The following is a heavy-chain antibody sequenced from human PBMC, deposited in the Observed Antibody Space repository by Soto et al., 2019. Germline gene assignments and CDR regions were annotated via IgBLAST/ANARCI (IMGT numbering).Heavy chain of an antibody. CDR1: DYSFTGYK. Sequence: ASVKVSCKAFDYSFTGYKIDWVRQTPGQGLEWMGWIDPNSGVTNYARKFQGRVTMTSDTSISTAYLEMRSLTTDDTAVYYCATNHRSSTSLVSDFDPWGQGTQVTVSS. J-gene: IGHJ5*02. CDR3: ATNHRSSTSLVSDFDP. D-gene: IGHD2-2*01. CDR2: IDPNSGVT. V-gene: IGHV1-2*07.